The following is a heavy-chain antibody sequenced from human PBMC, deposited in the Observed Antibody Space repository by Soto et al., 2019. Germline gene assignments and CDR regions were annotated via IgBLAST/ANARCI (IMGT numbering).Heavy chain of an antibody. D-gene: IGHD6-13*01. Sequence: QVQLQESGPGLVKPSETLSLTCSVSGGSMDGYYWRWIRQTPGQGLEWLGYIYFSGSTRYNPSLKSRLTISLDKSKRQFSMSLSSVTAADTAVYYCARSVATPGTNIDFWGQGTLVTVSS. J-gene: IGHJ4*02. CDR2: IYFSGST. CDR1: GGSMDGYY. CDR3: ARSVATPGTNIDF. V-gene: IGHV4-4*09.